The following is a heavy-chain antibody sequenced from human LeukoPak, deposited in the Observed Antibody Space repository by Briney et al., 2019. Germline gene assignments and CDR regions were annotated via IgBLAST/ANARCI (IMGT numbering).Heavy chain of an antibody. J-gene: IGHJ4*02. V-gene: IGHV1-46*01. Sequence: GASVKVSCKASGYTFTSYYMHWVRQAPGQGLEWMGIINPSGGSTSYAQKFQGRVTMTRDTPTSTVYMELSSLRSEDTAVYYCARSLITEHYFDYWGQGTLVTVSS. D-gene: IGHD3-22*01. CDR1: GYTFTSYY. CDR3: ARSLITEHYFDY. CDR2: INPSGGST.